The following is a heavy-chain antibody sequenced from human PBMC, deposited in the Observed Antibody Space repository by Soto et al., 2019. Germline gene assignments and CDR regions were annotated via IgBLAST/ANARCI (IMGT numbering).Heavy chain of an antibody. CDR2: IYPDDSDT. CDR1: GDIFTSYW. Sequence: PGESLKISCKGSGDIFTSYWIGCCLQMPVKVLEWMGIIYPDDSDTRYSPSSQGQVTISADKSISTAYLQWSSLKASDTAMYYCARHGIAARQLYYYGMDVWGQGTTVTVSS. V-gene: IGHV5-51*01. CDR3: ARHGIAARQLYYYGMDV. J-gene: IGHJ6*02. D-gene: IGHD6-6*01.